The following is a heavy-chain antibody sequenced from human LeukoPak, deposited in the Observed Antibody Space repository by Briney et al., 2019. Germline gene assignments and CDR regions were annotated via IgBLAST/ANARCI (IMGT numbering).Heavy chain of an antibody. Sequence: ASVKVSCKASGYTFTSYYMHWVRQAPGQGLEWMGWMSPDSGYTGYAQTFQGRVSLTRNTSVSTAFMELSSLRSEDTAVYYCEIYTGYDSFWGQGTLVTVSS. CDR3: EIYTGYDSF. CDR2: MSPDSGYT. V-gene: IGHV1-8*02. J-gene: IGHJ4*02. CDR1: GYTFTSYY. D-gene: IGHD5-12*01.